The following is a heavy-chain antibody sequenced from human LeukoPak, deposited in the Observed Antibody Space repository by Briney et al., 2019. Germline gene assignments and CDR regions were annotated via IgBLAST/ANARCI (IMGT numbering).Heavy chain of an antibody. Sequence: GGSLRLSCAASGFAFSSYAMSWVRQAPGKGLEWVAVISYDGSNKYYADSVKGRFTISRDNSKNTLYLQMNSLRAEDTAVYYCAKSVLTIDYYYYGMDVWGQGTTVTVSS. CDR3: AKSVLTIDYYYYGMDV. CDR2: ISYDGSNK. CDR1: GFAFSSYA. V-gene: IGHV3-30*18. J-gene: IGHJ6*02. D-gene: IGHD1-14*01.